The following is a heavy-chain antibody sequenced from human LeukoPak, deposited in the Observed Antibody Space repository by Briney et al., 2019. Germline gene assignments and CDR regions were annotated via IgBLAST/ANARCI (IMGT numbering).Heavy chain of an antibody. CDR1: GGSISSSIYY. D-gene: IGHD3-22*01. CDR2: IYYSGST. CDR3: ARQPSSSYYMGWFDP. Sequence: PSETLSLTCTVSGGSISSSIYYWGWIRQPPGKGLEWIGNIYYSGSTYYNPSLMSRVTISVDTSKNQFSLKLSSVTVADTAVYYCARQPSSSYYMGWFDPWGQGTLVTVSS. J-gene: IGHJ5*02. V-gene: IGHV4-39*01.